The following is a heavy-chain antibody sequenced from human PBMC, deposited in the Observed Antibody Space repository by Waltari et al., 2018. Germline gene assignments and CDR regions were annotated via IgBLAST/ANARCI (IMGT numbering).Heavy chain of an antibody. V-gene: IGHV4-34*01. CDR3: ARVSPYSSGWYEGIHYQH. J-gene: IGHJ1*01. Sequence: QVQLQQWGAGLLKPSETLSLTCAVYGGSFSGSYWSWIRQPPGRGLEWIGEINHRGRTNYTPSLKRLVTISVETSKNQFSLKLSSVTAADTAVYYCARVSPYSSGWYEGIHYQHWGQGTLVTVSS. CDR1: GGSFSGSY. D-gene: IGHD6-19*01. CDR2: INHRGRT.